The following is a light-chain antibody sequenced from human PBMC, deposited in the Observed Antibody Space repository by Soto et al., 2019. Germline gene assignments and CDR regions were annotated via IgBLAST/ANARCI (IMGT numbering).Light chain of an antibody. V-gene: IGLV4-60*02. CDR2: LEGSGSY. Sequence: QSVLTQSSSASASLGSSVKLTCTLSSGHSSYIIAWHQQQPGKAPRYLMKLEGSGSYNKGSGVPDRFSGSSSGADRYLTISILQFEDEADYYCETWDSNTWVFGGGIKLNVL. CDR1: SGHSSYI. J-gene: IGLJ3*02. CDR3: ETWDSNTWV.